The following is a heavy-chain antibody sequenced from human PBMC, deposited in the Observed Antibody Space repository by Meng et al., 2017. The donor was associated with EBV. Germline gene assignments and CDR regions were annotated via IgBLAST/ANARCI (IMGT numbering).Heavy chain of an antibody. Sequence: EVKGMDLGRGLVQPGGSLRLSCAASGFTISGVGVRWVRQPPGKALEWVSRINPDESVINNADSEKSRFTISRDNDKHTVYLKMNNLRADDTAVYYCEKDCVGDKDSWGQGTLVTVSS. V-gene: IGHV3-74*01. J-gene: IGHJ4*02. CDR3: EKDCVGDKDS. CDR1: GFTISGVG. CDR2: INPDESVI.